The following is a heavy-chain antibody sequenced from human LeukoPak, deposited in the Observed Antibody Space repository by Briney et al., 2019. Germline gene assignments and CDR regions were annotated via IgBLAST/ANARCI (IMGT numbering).Heavy chain of an antibody. V-gene: IGHV3-64*01. D-gene: IGHD3-22*01. J-gene: IGHJ4*02. CDR3: ARDKGDTSGSYYFDY. CDR1: GFTFSSYA. CDR2: ISSNGGST. Sequence: GGSLRLSCAASGFTFSSYAMHWVRQAPGKGLEYVSAISSNGGSTYYANSVKGRFTISRDNSKSTLCLQMGSLRAEDMAVYYCARDKGDTSGSYYFDYWGQGTLVTVSS.